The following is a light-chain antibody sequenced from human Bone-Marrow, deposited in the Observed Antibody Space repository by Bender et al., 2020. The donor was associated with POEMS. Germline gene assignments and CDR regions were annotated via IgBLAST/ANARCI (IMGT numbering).Light chain of an antibody. CDR1: NIGSKS. CDR2: YDS. CDR3: YSAADSTWV. J-gene: IGLJ3*02. V-gene: IGLV3-21*01. Sequence: SYVLTQPPSVSVAPGETARITCGGDNIGSKSVHWYQQKPGQAPVVVIYYDSDRPSGIPERFSGSNSGNTATLTISRVEAGDEADYYCYSAADSTWVFGGGTKLTVL.